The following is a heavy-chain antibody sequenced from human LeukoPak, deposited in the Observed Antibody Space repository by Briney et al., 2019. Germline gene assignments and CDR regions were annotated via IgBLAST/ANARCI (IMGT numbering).Heavy chain of an antibody. J-gene: IGHJ4*02. CDR1: GFRFSGYA. CDR2: LSYNGGRK. Sequence: AVSLRLSCVASGFRFSGYAIHWVRQAPGKGLEWLALLSYNGGRKDYEDSVKGRFTIDRDNSKNTVYLQRNSLKPEDTAKYFCARQEARNYYYEGLDYWGQGNLVTVSS. D-gene: IGHD3-22*01. V-gene: IGHV3-30*04. CDR3: ARQEARNYYYEGLDY.